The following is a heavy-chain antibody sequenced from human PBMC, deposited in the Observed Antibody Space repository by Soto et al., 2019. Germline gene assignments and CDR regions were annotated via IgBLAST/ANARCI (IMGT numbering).Heavy chain of an antibody. J-gene: IGHJ5*02. CDR1: GFTFSSYA. CDR3: EKVYNDFWSGLNNWFDP. CDR2: ISGSGGST. V-gene: IGHV3-23*01. D-gene: IGHD3-3*01. Sequence: GGSLRLSCAASGFTFSSYAMSWVRQAPGKGLEWVSAISGSGGSTYYADSVKGRFTISRDNSKNTLYLQMNSLRAEDTAVYYCEKVYNDFWSGLNNWFDPWGQGTLVTVSS.